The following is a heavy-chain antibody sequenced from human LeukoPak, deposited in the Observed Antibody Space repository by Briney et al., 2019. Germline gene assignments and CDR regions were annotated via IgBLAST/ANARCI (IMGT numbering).Heavy chain of an antibody. CDR3: AVDSSGYLGAFDI. D-gene: IGHD3-22*01. Sequence: PSETLSLTCTVSGGSISSGGYYWSWIRQHPGKGLEWIGYIYYSGSTYYNPSLKSRVTISVDTSKNQFSLKLSSVTAADTAVHYCAVDSSGYLGAFDIWGQGTMVTVSS. CDR1: GGSISSGGYY. J-gene: IGHJ3*02. CDR2: IYYSGST. V-gene: IGHV4-31*03.